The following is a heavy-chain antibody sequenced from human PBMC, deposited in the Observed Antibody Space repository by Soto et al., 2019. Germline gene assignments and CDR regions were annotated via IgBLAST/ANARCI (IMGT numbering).Heavy chain of an antibody. J-gene: IGHJ6*03. CDR2: IYYSGST. CDR1: GGSISSGGYY. D-gene: IGHD4-17*01. V-gene: IGHV4-61*08. Sequence: PSETMSLTSTVSGGSISSGGYYWSWIRKHPGKGLEWVGYIYYSGSTNYNPSLKSRVTISVDTSKNQFSLKLSSVTAADTAVYYCARVPKYGDYPYYYYYMDVWGKGTTVTVSS. CDR3: ARVPKYGDYPYYYYYMDV.